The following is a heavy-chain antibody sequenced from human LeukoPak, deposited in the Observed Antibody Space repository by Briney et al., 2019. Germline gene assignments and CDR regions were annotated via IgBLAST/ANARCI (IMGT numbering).Heavy chain of an antibody. J-gene: IGHJ4*02. V-gene: IGHV3-23*01. CDR3: ARGYYEIDY. CDR1: GFTFSSYW. CDR2: VSRSGSST. D-gene: IGHD3-22*01. Sequence: PGGSLRLSCAASGFTFSSYWMSWVRQAPGKGLEWVSLVSRSGSSTNYADFVKGRFTISRDNSKDTLYLQMNSLRVEDTAIYYCARGYYEIDYWGQGILVTVSS.